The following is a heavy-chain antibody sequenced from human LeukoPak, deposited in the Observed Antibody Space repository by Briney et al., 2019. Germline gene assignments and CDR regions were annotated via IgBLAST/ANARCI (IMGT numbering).Heavy chain of an antibody. V-gene: IGHV3-53*01. CDR1: GFTVSSNY. D-gene: IGHD1-26*01. CDR3: ARGRSGSYYDY. CDR2: IYSGGST. Sequence: GGSLRLSCAASGFTVSSNYMSWVRQAPGTGLEWVPVIYSGGSTYYADSVKGRFTISRDNSKNTLYLQMNSLRAEDTAVYYCARGRSGSYYDYWGQGTLVTVSS. J-gene: IGHJ4*02.